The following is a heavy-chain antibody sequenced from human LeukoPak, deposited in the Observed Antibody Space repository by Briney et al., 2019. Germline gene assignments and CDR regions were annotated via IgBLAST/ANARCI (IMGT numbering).Heavy chain of an antibody. CDR1: GFTFSNYW. V-gene: IGHV3-7*01. D-gene: IGHD4-11*01. J-gene: IGHJ5*01. CDR2: IKQDGSEK. Sequence: GTSLRLSCAASGFTFSNYWMNWVRQAPGKGLEWVANIKQDGSEKYFVDSVKGRFTISRDNAKNSLYLQMNSLRAEDTAVYYCAKEGAYPIVTYDSWGKGTLVTVSS. CDR3: AKEGAYPIVTYDS.